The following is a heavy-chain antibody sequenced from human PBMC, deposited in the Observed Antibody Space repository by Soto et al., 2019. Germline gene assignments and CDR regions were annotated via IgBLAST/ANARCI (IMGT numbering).Heavy chain of an antibody. CDR2: IYYSGST. J-gene: IGHJ4*02. Sequence: NPSETLSLTCTVSGGSISSGGYYWSWIRQHPGKGLEWIGYIYYSGSTYYNPSLKSRVTISVDTSKNQFSLKLSSVTAADTAVYYCARAPYYYDSSGYQPPDYWGQGTLVTVSS. CDR1: GGSISSGGYY. V-gene: IGHV4-31*03. D-gene: IGHD3-22*01. CDR3: ARAPYYYDSSGYQPPDY.